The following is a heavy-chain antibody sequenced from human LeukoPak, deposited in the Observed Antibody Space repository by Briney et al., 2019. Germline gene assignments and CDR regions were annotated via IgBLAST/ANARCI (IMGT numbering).Heavy chain of an antibody. CDR1: GFTFGTYA. J-gene: IGHJ4*02. V-gene: IGHV3-66*01. D-gene: IGHD5-18*01. CDR2: IYSGDNT. CDR3: ARDKWVT. Sequence: GGSLRLSCTASGFTFGTYAIHWVRQAPGKGLEWVSVIYSGDNTYYADSVKGRFIITRDNSNNTVYLQMNSLRAEDTAVYYCARDKWVTWGQGTLVTVSS.